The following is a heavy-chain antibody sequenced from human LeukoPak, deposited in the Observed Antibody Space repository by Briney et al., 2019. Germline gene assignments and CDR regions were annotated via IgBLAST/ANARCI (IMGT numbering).Heavy chain of an antibody. V-gene: IGHV1-2*02. CDR3: ARAVAVAGTRLAWFDP. Sequence: RASVKVSCKASGYTFTGYYMHWVRQAPGQGLEWMGWINPNSGGTNYAQKFQGRVTMTRDTSISTAYMELSRLRSDDTAVYYCARAVAVAGTRLAWFDPWGQGTLVTVSS. J-gene: IGHJ5*02. CDR2: INPNSGGT. CDR1: GYTFTGYY. D-gene: IGHD6-19*01.